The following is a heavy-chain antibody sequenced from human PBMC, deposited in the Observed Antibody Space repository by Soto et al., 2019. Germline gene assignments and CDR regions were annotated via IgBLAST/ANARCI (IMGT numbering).Heavy chain of an antibody. J-gene: IGHJ5*02. CDR2: ISAYNGKI. CDR3: VRDSGSGYDP. D-gene: IGHD3-22*01. CDR1: GYTFTSHG. V-gene: IGHV1-18*01. Sequence: QVELVQSGAEVKKPGASVKVSCKASGYTFTSHGISWVRQAPGQGLEWMGWISAYNGKINYVRRFQGRVTMTTDTSTSTAYMELRSLRSDDTAVYYCVRDSGSGYDPLGQGTRVTVSA.